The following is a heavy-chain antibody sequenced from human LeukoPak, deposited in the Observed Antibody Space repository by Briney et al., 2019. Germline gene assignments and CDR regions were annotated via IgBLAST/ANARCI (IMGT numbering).Heavy chain of an antibody. V-gene: IGHV3-23*01. D-gene: IGHD6-13*01. CDR3: AKDIGKSWYERYFDY. Sequence: GGSLRLSCAASGFTFSSYAMSWVRQAPGKGLEGVSAISGSGGSTYYADSVKGRFTISRDNSKNTLYLQMNSLRAEDTAVYYCAKDIGKSWYERYFDYWGQGTLVTVSS. CDR1: GFTFSSYA. J-gene: IGHJ4*02. CDR2: ISGSGGST.